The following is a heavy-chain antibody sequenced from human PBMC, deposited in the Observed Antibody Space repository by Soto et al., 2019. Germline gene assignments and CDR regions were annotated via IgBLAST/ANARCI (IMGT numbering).Heavy chain of an antibody. CDR1: GFPFTTYG. V-gene: IGHV3-30*03. D-gene: IGHD3-10*01. CDR3: VGGQYYFDY. J-gene: IGHJ4*02. Sequence: ESEGGVVQPGRSLRLSCAASGFPFTTYGMHWVREGPGKGLEWVAVISYDGSNTYNADSVKGRFTISRDNSKNTLYLQMNSLRPEDTALYYCVGGQYYFDYRGQGTLVTVSS. CDR2: ISYDGSNT.